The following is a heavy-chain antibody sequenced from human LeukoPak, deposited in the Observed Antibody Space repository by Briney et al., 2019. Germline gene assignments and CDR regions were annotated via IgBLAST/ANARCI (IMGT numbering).Heavy chain of an antibody. D-gene: IGHD4-11*01. CDR3: AGENSNYSVSDAFDI. J-gene: IGHJ3*02. Sequence: QPGGSLRLSCAASGFTFSSYEMNWVRQAPGKGLEWVSYISSSGSTIYYADSVKGRFTISRDNAKNSLYLQMNSLRAEDTAVYYCAGENSNYSVSDAFDIWGQGTMVTVFS. CDR1: GFTFSSYE. V-gene: IGHV3-48*03. CDR2: ISSSGSTI.